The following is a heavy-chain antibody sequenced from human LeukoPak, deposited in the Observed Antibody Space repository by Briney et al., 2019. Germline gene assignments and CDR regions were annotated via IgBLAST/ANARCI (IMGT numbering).Heavy chain of an antibody. CDR1: VYTLTEYY. V-gene: IGHV1-2*02. CDR3: ARDIAPPGSWWFDS. CDR2: ITLSTGDI. Sequence: ASVTVSCKAPVYTLTEYYLHWLRQPPAQGLEWMGWITLSTGDIFYAQNFQGRVTMTRDTSISTACMQLGSLKSDDTAVYYCARDIAPPGSWWFDSWGQGTLVTVSS. D-gene: IGHD6-13*01. J-gene: IGHJ5*01.